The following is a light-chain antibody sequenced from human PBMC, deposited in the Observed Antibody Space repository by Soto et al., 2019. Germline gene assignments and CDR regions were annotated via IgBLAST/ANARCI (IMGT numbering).Light chain of an antibody. CDR1: QTISSW. CDR3: QQANSFPIT. J-gene: IGKJ5*01. V-gene: IGKV1-12*01. CDR2: AAS. Sequence: DIQMTQSPSTLSGSVGDRVTITCRASQTISSWLAWYQKRPGKAPNLLIYAASSLQSGVPSRFSGSESGTDFTLTISSLQPEDCAIYFCQQANSFPITFGHGTRLEI.